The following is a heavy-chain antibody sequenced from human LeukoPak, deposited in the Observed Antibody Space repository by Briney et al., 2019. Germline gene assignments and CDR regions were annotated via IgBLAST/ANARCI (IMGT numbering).Heavy chain of an antibody. CDR3: ARGGTIFFIPSDP. Sequence: GASVKVSCKASGGTFSSYAISWVRQAPGQGLEWMGRIIPILGIANYAQKFQGRVTITADKSTSTAYMELSSLRSEDTAVYYCARGGTIFFIPSDPWGQGTLVTVSS. V-gene: IGHV1-69*04. D-gene: IGHD3-9*01. CDR2: IIPILGIA. J-gene: IGHJ5*02. CDR1: GGTFSSYA.